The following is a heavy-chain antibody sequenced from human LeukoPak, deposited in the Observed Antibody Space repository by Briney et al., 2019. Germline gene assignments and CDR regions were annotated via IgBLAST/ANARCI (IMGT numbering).Heavy chain of an antibody. V-gene: IGHV3-23*01. J-gene: IGHJ4*02. Sequence: GGSLRLYCAASGFTFSSYAMSWVRQAPGKGPEGVSANSGCGSSKYYAVSEKGRFTISRDNSKTTLYLQMNSLRAEDTAVYYCAKGGSELYYDFWSGYSKHFDYWGQGTLVTVSS. CDR3: AKGGSELYYDFWSGYSKHFDY. CDR2: NSGCGSSK. D-gene: IGHD3-3*01. CDR1: GFTFSSYA.